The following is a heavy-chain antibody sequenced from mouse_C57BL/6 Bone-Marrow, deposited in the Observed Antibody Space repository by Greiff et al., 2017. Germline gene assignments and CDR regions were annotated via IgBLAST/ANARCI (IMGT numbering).Heavy chain of an antibody. Sequence: VQLQQPGAELVKPGASVKLSCKASGYTFTSYWMHWVKQRPGRGLEWIGRIDPNSGGTKYNEKFKSKATLTVDKPSSTAYMQRSSLTSEASAVYYCAHGNYFYWYFAVWGTGTTVTVSS. V-gene: IGHV1-72*01. CDR1: GYTFTSYW. CDR3: AHGNYFYWYFAV. D-gene: IGHD2-1*01. CDR2: IDPNSGGT. J-gene: IGHJ1*03.